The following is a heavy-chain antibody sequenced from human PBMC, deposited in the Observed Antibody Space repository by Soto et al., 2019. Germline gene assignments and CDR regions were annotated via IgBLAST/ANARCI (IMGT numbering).Heavy chain of an antibody. CDR2: ISSSSSYI. J-gene: IGHJ4*02. CDR3: AREIRYYGSADY. Sequence: GGSLRLSCAASGFTFSSYSMNWVRQAPGKGLEWVSSISSSSSYIYYADSVKGRFTISRDNAKNSLYLQMNSLRAEDTAVYYCAREIRYYGSADYWGQGTLVTVSS. D-gene: IGHD3-10*01. CDR1: GFTFSSYS. V-gene: IGHV3-21*01.